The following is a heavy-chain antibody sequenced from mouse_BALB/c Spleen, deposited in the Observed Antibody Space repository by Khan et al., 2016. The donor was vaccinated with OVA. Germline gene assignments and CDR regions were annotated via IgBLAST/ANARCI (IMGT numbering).Heavy chain of an antibody. CDR3: AGSTYRYAFAY. V-gene: IGHV3-8*02. CDR1: GDSITSGY. J-gene: IGHJ3*01. D-gene: IGHD2-14*01. Sequence: ELQLQESGPSLVKPSQTLSLTCSVTGDSITSGYWSWIRKFPGNKLEYMGYMIYTGYTYYNPSLKSRISITRHTSKNQYYLQLNSVTTEDTATYYCAGSTYRYAFAYWGQGTLVTVSA. CDR2: MIYTGYT.